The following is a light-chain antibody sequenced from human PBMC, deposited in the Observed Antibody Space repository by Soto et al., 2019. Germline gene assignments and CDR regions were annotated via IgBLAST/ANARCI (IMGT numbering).Light chain of an antibody. V-gene: IGLV2-14*01. CDR1: SSDIGDYTH. J-gene: IGLJ1*01. CDR3: SSYSISTAYL. CDR2: EVS. Sequence: QSALTQPASVSGSPGQSITISCTGTSSDIGDYTHVSWYQQHPGKAPKLIIYEVSDRPSGVSNRFSGSKSGNTASLTISGLQTEDEADYFCSSYSISTAYLFGTGTKVTVL.